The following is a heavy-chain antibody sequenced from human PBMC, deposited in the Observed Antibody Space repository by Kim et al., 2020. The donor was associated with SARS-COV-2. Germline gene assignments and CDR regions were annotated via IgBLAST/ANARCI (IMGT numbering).Heavy chain of an antibody. CDR2: TRNKANSYTT. Sequence: GGSLRLSCAASGFTFSDHYMDWVRQAPGKGLEWVGRTRNKANSYTTEYAASVKGRFTISRDDSKNSLYLQMNSLKTEDTAVYYCAREGSSWPPAYYYYGMDVWGQGTTVTVSS. D-gene: IGHD6-13*01. V-gene: IGHV3-72*01. CDR1: GFTFSDHY. CDR3: AREGSSWPPAYYYYGMDV. J-gene: IGHJ6*02.